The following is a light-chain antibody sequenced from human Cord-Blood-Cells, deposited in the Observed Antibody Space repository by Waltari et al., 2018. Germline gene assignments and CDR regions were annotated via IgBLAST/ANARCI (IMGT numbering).Light chain of an antibody. V-gene: IGLV2-11*01. CDR1: SSDVGGYNY. Sequence: QSALTQPRSVSGSPGQSVTISCTGTSSDVGGYNYVSWYQQHLGKAPKLMIYDVIKRPSGVPDRFSGSKSGNTASLTISGLQAEDEADYYCCSYAGSYTLVFGGGTKLTVL. J-gene: IGLJ3*02. CDR3: CSYAGSYTLV. CDR2: DVI.